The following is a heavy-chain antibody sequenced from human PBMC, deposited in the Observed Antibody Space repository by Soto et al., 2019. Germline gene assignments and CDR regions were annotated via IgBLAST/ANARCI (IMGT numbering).Heavy chain of an antibody. J-gene: IGHJ3*01. D-gene: IGHD3-3*02. CDR1: GFTFSNYA. CDR3: AKDSISYNGIYDAFDV. CDR2: IGGGDDI. Sequence: GGSLRLSCEASGFTFSNYAMAWIRQTPGEGPEWVSTIGGGDDIFYAESVQGRFIISRDDSRSTMYLQMDNLRVEDTAIYFCAKDSISYNGIYDAFDVWGQGTVVTVSS. V-gene: IGHV3-23*01.